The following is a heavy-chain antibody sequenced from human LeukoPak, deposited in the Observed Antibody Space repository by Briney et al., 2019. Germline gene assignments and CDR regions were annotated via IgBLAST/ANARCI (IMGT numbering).Heavy chain of an antibody. J-gene: IGHJ6*02. CDR1: GFTFSSYW. CDR3: AKGYPRGDNYYYGMDV. CDR2: INTDGSST. V-gene: IGHV3-74*01. D-gene: IGHD3-16*01. Sequence: GGSLRISCAASGFTFSSYWMHWVRQAPGKGLVWVSRINTDGSSTSYADSVKGRFTISRDKAKNSLYLQMNSLRAEDTALYYCAKGYPRGDNYYYGMDVWGQGTTVTVSS.